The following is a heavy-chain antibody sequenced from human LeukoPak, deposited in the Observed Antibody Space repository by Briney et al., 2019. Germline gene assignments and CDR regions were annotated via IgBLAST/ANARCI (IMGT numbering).Heavy chain of an antibody. CDR3: ARGNRYYYYYGMDV. CDR1: GGSFSGYY. D-gene: IGHD1-14*01. V-gene: IGHV4-34*01. Sequence: SETLSLTCAVYGGSFSGYYWSWIRQPPGKGLEWIGEINHSGSTNYNPSLKSRVTISVDTSKNQFSLKLSSVTAADTAVYYCARGNRYYYYYGMDVWSQGTTVTVSS. J-gene: IGHJ6*02. CDR2: INHSGST.